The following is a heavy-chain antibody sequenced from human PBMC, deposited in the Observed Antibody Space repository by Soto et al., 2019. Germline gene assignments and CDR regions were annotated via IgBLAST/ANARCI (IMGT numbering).Heavy chain of an antibody. V-gene: IGHV4-39*01. Sequence: QLQLQESGPGLVKPSETLSLTCTVSGGSISSSSYYWCWIRQPPGKGLEWIGSIYYSGSTYYHPSLKSRVTISVDTSKNQFSLKLSSVTAADTAVYYCARLSAVAGKYYFDYWGQGTLVTVSS. J-gene: IGHJ4*02. CDR2: IYYSGST. CDR1: GGSISSSSYY. CDR3: ARLSAVAGKYYFDY. D-gene: IGHD6-19*01.